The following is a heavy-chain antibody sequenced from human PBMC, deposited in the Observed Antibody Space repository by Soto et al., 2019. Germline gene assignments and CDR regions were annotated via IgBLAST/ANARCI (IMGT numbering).Heavy chain of an antibody. CDR2: ISYDASNE. CDR3: ACLYCYDSSGVESDY. CDR1: GFTFSSYA. V-gene: IGHV3-30-3*01. Sequence: QVQLVESGGGVVQPGRSLRLSCAASGFTFSSYAMHWVRQAPGKGLEWVALISYDASNEYYADSVKGRFTISRDNSKNTLYLQMNSLRAEDTAVYYCACLYCYDSSGVESDYWGQGTLVTVSS. J-gene: IGHJ4*02. D-gene: IGHD3-22*01.